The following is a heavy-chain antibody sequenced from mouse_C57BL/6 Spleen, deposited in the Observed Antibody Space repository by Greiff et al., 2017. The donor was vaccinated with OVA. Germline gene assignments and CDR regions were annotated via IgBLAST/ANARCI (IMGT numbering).Heavy chain of an antibody. D-gene: IGHD2-3*01. J-gene: IGHJ2*01. CDR1: GFTFSSYA. Sequence: EVHLVESGEGLVKPGGSLKLSCAASGFTFSSYAMSWVRQTPEKRLEWVAYISSGGDYIYYADTVKGRFTISRDNARNTLYLQMSSLKSEDTAMYYCTRGGGYDYLDYWGQGTTLTVSS. V-gene: IGHV5-9-1*02. CDR3: TRGGGYDYLDY. CDR2: ISSGGDYI.